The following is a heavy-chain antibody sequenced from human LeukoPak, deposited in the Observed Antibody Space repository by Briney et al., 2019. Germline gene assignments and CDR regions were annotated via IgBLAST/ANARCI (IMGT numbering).Heavy chain of an antibody. CDR1: GYTFTGYY. Sequence: ASVKVSCKASGYTFTGYYMHWVRQAPGQGLEWMGWINPNSGGRNYAQKFQGRVTMTRDTSISAAYMELSRLRSDDTAVYYCATPERGYSGYDFGSWGQGTLVTVSS. CDR2: INPNSGGR. D-gene: IGHD5-12*01. CDR3: ATPERGYSGYDFGS. V-gene: IGHV1-2*02. J-gene: IGHJ4*02.